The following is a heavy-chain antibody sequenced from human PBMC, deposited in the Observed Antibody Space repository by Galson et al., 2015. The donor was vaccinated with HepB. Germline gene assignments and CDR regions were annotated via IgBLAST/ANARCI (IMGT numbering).Heavy chain of an antibody. CDR3: ARICGGDCYDAFDI. D-gene: IGHD2-21*02. CDR2: MWYDGSKK. V-gene: IGHV3-33*08. CDR1: GFTFSSYG. Sequence: SLRLSCAASGFTFSSYGMHWVRQAPGKGLEWVAVMWYDGSKKYYADSVKGRFTISRDDSKNTLYLQMNSLRAEDTAVYYCARICGGDCYDAFDIWGQGTMVTVSS. J-gene: IGHJ3*02.